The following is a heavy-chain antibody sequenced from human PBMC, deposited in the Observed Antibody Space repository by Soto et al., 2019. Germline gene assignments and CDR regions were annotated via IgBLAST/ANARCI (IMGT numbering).Heavy chain of an antibody. CDR1: GGSISSYY. Sequence: QVQLQESGPGLVKPSETLSLTCTVSGGSISSYYWSWIRQPPGKGLEWIGYIYYSGSTNYNPSLKRRVTISVDTSKNQFSLKLSSVTAADTAVYYCAREGLSNANWFDPWGQGTLVTVSS. D-gene: IGHD2-8*01. CDR2: IYYSGST. J-gene: IGHJ5*02. V-gene: IGHV4-59*01. CDR3: AREGLSNANWFDP.